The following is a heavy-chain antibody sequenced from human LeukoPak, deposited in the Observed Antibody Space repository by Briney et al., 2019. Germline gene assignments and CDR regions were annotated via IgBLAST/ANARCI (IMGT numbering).Heavy chain of an antibody. V-gene: IGHV3-64D*08. CDR2: IGNNGDNT. D-gene: IGHD3-22*01. CDR1: GFTFTTYA. J-gene: IGHJ4*02. CDR3: VKATGYCDSSGYLDS. Sequence: GGSLRLSCSASGFTFTTYAMHWVRQAPGKGLEYVSAIGNNGDNTYYADSVKGRFIISRDNSRNTLYLLMTSLRAEDTALYYCVKATGYCDSSGYLDSWGQGTLVTVSS.